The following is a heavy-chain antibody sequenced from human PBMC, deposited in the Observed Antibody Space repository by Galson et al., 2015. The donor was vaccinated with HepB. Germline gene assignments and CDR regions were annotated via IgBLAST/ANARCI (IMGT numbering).Heavy chain of an antibody. Sequence: SLRLSCAASGFTFSNAWMSWVRQAPGKGLEWVGRIKSKTDGGTTDYAAPVKGRFTISRDDSKNTLYLQMNSLKTEDTAVYYCTTGAGIAAAGDAVDAFDIWGQGTLVTVSS. V-gene: IGHV3-15*01. D-gene: IGHD6-13*01. J-gene: IGHJ3*02. CDR3: TTGAGIAAAGDAVDAFDI. CDR2: IKSKTDGGTT. CDR1: GFTFSNAW.